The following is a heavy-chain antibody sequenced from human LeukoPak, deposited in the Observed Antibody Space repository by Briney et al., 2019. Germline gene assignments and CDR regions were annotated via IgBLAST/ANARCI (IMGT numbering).Heavy chain of an antibody. D-gene: IGHD1-1*01. CDR2: IKSDGSEK. CDR1: GMTFSSHW. Sequence: PGGSLRLSCAASGMTFSSHWMSWVRQAPGKGLEWVANIKSDGSEKCYLDSVKGRFTISRDNAKNSLYLQMNSLRAEDSAVYYCARYCTFRTCSGTKFDSWGQGTLVTVSS. J-gene: IGHJ4*02. CDR3: ARYCTFRTCSGTKFDS. V-gene: IGHV3-7*01.